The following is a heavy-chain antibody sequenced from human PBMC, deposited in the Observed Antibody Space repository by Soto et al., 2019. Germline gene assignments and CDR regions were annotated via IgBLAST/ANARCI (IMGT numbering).Heavy chain of an antibody. CDR3: ARDPGYCSGGSCYHYAFDI. J-gene: IGHJ3*02. V-gene: IGHV3-33*01. D-gene: IGHD2-15*01. CDR2: IWYDGSNK. Sequence: GGSLSLSGAASGCTFSSFGSNWVRKAPGKGLEWVAVIWYDGSNKYYADSVKGLFTISRDNSKNTLYLQMNSLRAEDTAVYYCARDPGYCSGGSCYHYAFDIWGQGTMVTVSS. CDR1: GCTFSSFG.